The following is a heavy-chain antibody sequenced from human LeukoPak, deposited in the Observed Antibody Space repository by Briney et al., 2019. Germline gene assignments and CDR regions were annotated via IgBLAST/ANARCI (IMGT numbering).Heavy chain of an antibody. D-gene: IGHD3-3*01. CDR3: ARDEIWSGYYRLRQASQN. V-gene: IGHV1-8*01. CDR2: MNPNSGNT. Sequence: ASVKVSCKASGYTFTSYDINWVRQATGQGLEWMGWMNPNSGNTGYAQKFQGRVTMTRNTSISTAYMELSSLRSEDTAVYYCARDEIWSGYYRLRQASQNWGQGTLVTVSS. CDR1: GYTFTSYD. J-gene: IGHJ4*02.